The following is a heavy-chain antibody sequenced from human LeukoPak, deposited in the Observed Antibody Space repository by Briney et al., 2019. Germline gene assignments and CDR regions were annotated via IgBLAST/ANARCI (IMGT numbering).Heavy chain of an antibody. CDR1: GYTFTGYY. J-gene: IGHJ5*02. V-gene: IGHV1-2*02. D-gene: IGHD3-22*01. CDR2: INPNSGGT. Sequence: ASVKVSCKASGYTFTGYYMHWVRQAPGQGLEWMGWINPNSGGTNYAQKFQGRVTMTRDTSISTAYMELSRLRSDDTAVYYCARISYYYDSSGYYHNWFDPWGQGTLVTVSS. CDR3: ARISYYYDSSGYYHNWFDP.